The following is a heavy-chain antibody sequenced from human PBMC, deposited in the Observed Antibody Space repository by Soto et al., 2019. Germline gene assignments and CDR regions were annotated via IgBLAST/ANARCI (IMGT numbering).Heavy chain of an antibody. V-gene: IGHV3-21*01. J-gene: IGHJ6*02. CDR2: ISSSSSYI. Sequence: GGSLRLSCAASGFTFSSYSMNWVRQAPGKGLEWVSSISSSSSYIYYADSVKGRFTINPDTSKNQFSLQLNSVTPEDTAVYYCARDPYSSSYYYYYYGMDVWGQGTTVTVSS. D-gene: IGHD6-6*01. CDR3: ARDPYSSSYYYYYYGMDV. CDR1: GFTFSSYS.